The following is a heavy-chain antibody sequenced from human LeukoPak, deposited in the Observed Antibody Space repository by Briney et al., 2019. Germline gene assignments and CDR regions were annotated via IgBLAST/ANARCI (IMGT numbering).Heavy chain of an antibody. CDR3: AKFGLGGFEDPPYYYYYMDV. J-gene: IGHJ6*03. Sequence: PGGSLRLSCAASGFNFSSYGMYWVRQAPGKGLQWVAFIRYDGSNKDYADSVKGRFTISRDNSKNTLYLQMNSLRTEDTAVYYCAKFGLGGFEDPPYYYYYMDVWGKGTTVTISS. CDR2: IRYDGSNK. D-gene: IGHD3-10*01. CDR1: GFNFSSYG. V-gene: IGHV3-30*02.